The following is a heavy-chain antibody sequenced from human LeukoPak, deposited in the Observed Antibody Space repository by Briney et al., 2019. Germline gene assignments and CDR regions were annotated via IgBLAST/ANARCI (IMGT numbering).Heavy chain of an antibody. CDR1: GFTFSSYW. Sequence: GGSLRLSCAASGFTFSSYWMSWVRQAPGKGLEWVANIKQDGSEKYYVDSVKGRFSISRGNAKNSLYLQMNSLRAEDTAVYYCARDSGYSSSWYLSSYWGQGTLVTVSS. CDR3: ARDSGYSSSWYLSSY. V-gene: IGHV3-7*01. D-gene: IGHD6-13*01. J-gene: IGHJ4*02. CDR2: IKQDGSEK.